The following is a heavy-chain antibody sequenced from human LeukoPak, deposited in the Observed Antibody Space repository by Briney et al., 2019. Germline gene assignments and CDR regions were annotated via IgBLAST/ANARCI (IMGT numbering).Heavy chain of an antibody. Sequence: SETLSLTCTVSGGSISSSSYYWGWIRQPPGKGLEWIGSIYYSRSTYYNPSLKSRVTISVDTSKNQFSLKLSSVTAADTAVYYCARSTVTCFDYWGQGTLVTVSS. CDR2: IYYSRST. J-gene: IGHJ4*02. D-gene: IGHD4-17*01. CDR3: ARSTVTCFDY. CDR1: GGSISSSSYY. V-gene: IGHV4-39*01.